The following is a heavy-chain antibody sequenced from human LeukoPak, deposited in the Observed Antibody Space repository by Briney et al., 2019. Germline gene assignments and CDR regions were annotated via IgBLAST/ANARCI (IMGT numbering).Heavy chain of an antibody. D-gene: IGHD3-10*01. CDR3: ARRTVRGVIRY. CDR2: INHSGST. J-gene: IGHJ4*02. V-gene: IGHV4-34*01. CDR1: GGSFSGYY. Sequence: SETLSLTCAVYGGSFSGYYWSWIRQPPGKGLEWIGEINHSGSTSYNPSLKSRVTISVDTSKNQFSLKLSSVTAADTAVYYCARRTVRGVIRYWGQGTLVTVSS.